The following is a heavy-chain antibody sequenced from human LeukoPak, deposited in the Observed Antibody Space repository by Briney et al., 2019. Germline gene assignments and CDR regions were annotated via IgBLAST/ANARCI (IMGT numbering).Heavy chain of an antibody. CDR1: GGSISSSSYY. D-gene: IGHD2-2*01. V-gene: IGHV4-39*01. J-gene: IGHJ3*02. CDR2: IYYSGST. Sequence: SETLSLTCTVSGGSISSSSYYWGWIRQPPGKGLEWIGSIYYSGSTYYNPSLKSRVTISVDTSKNQFSLKLSSVTAADTAVYYCARVNAVSSAGAFDIWGQGTMVTVSS. CDR3: ARVNAVSSAGAFDI.